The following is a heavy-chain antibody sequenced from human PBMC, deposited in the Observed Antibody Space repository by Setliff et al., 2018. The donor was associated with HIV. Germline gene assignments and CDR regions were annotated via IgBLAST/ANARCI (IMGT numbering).Heavy chain of an antibody. J-gene: IGHJ5*02. V-gene: IGHV4-61*01. CDR3: ARGGTSSNWFRA. CDR2: IYNSATT. Sequence: SETLSLTCVVSGDSISRSRYYWSWIRQPPGKGLQWIGFIYNSATTNYNPSLKSRVTMSLDTSKNQLSLKLTSVTAADTAVYYCARGGTSSNWFRAWGQGTLVTVSS. D-gene: IGHD2-2*01. CDR1: GDSISRSRYY.